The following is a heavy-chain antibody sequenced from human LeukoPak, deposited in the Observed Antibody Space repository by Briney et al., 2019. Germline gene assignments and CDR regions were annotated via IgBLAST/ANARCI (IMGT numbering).Heavy chain of an antibody. Sequence: PGGSLRLSCAASGFTFSYYTMNWVRQAPGKALEWVSSISSSSIYMYYADSVKGRFTISRDNAKNSLFLQMNSLRAEDTAVYYCARVYSSSWYEDYWGQGTLVTVSS. CDR3: ARVYSSSWYEDY. V-gene: IGHV3-21*01. CDR1: GFTFSYYT. CDR2: ISSSSIYM. D-gene: IGHD6-13*01. J-gene: IGHJ4*02.